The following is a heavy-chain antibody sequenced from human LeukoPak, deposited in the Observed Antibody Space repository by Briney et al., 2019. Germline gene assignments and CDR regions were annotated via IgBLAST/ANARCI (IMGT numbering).Heavy chain of an antibody. CDR3: APTRSGGIRYQSCFEY. V-gene: IGHV1-2*02. D-gene: IGHD2-15*01. CDR1: ASTFTVYY. CDR2: INPNSGGA. J-gene: IGHJ4*03. Sequence: AAVKVTLSSSASTFTVYYKLMVRQAPGHGLERMGWINPNSGGANYAQKFQGRVTMTRATSISTANMELNRLRSDDTAVYYCAPTRSGGIRYQSCFEYSGPRSLVTVSS.